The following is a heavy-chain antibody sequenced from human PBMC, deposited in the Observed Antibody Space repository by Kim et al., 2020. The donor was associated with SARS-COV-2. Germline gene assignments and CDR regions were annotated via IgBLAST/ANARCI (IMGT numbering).Heavy chain of an antibody. CDR1: GFTFSDSA. V-gene: IGHV3-73*01. CDR3: TRGPGTTLAFWDAVD. CDR2: IRSKVNGYAT. Sequence: GGSLRLSCGASGFTFSDSAMHWVRRASGKGLEWVGRIRSKVNGYATAYSASVRGRFTISRDDSRNTAYLQMNSLKTEDTAVYYCTRGPGTTLAFWDAVD. J-gene: IGHJ3*02. D-gene: IGHD1-1*01.